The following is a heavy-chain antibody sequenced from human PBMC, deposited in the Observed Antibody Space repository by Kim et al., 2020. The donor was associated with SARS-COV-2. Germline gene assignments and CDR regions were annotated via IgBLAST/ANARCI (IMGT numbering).Heavy chain of an antibody. V-gene: IGHV3-66*01. CDR2: IYSGGST. D-gene: IGHD5-12*01. CDR1: GFTVSSNY. Sequence: GGSLRLSCAASGFTVSSNYMSWVRQAPGKGLEWVSVIYSGGSTYYADSVKGRFTISRDNSKNTLYLQMNSLRAEDTAVYYCARDHDPYSGYDLNYYYGMDVWGQGTTVTVSS. J-gene: IGHJ6*02. CDR3: ARDHDPYSGYDLNYYYGMDV.